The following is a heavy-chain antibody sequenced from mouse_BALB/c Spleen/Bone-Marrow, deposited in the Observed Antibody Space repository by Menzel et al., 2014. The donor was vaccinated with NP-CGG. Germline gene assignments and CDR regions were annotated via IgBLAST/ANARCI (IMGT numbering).Heavy chain of an antibody. CDR2: INPYNGAT. Sequence: VQLQQSGPALVKPGASVKISCKASGYSFTDYYMHWVKQSHVKSLEWIGRINPYNGATSYNQNFKDKASLTVDKSSRTAYMELHSLTSEDSAVYYCASFGFAYWGQGTLVTVSA. CDR3: ASFGFAY. CDR1: GYSFTDYY. V-gene: IGHV1-26*01. J-gene: IGHJ3*01.